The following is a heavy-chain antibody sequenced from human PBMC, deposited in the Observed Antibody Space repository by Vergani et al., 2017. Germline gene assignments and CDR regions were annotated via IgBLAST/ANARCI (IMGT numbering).Heavy chain of an antibody. CDR3: VRDRGLCAGGRCYTEAWDY. V-gene: IGHV3-30*03. Sequence: VQLLESGGGSAQPGESLRLSCVASGFTFTAHGLNWVRQAPGKGLEWVVGISFDGTNEYYPDLVKGRFTISRDIAKNTLYLQVRSLRLEDTGVYHCVRDRGLCAGGRCYTEAWDYWGQGTLVTVSS. J-gene: IGHJ4*02. CDR2: ISFDGTNE. D-gene: IGHD2-2*02. CDR1: GFTFTAHG.